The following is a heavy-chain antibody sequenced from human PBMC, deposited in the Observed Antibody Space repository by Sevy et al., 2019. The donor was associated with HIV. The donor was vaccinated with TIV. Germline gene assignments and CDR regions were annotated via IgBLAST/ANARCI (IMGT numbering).Heavy chain of an antibody. V-gene: IGHV3-30*02. J-gene: IGHJ4*02. CDR2: IRYDGSDK. D-gene: IGHD6-13*01. Sequence: GGSLRLSCAASGFTSSNYGMHWVRQVPGKGLEWVTFIRYDGSDKYYAASVKGRFTISRDDSKNTLYLQMDSLRPEDTAIYYCAKDLAGPGRRYFDSWGQGTLVTVSS. CDR3: AKDLAGPGRRYFDS. CDR1: GFTSSNYG.